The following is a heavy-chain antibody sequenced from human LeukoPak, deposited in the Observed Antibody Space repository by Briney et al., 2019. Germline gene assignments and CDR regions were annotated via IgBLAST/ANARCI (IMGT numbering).Heavy chain of an antibody. CDR1: GGSISSYY. D-gene: IGHD3-10*01. CDR2: IYYSGST. CDR3: ARHGYGSGSYYWGYYYMDV. J-gene: IGHJ6*03. V-gene: IGHV4-59*01. Sequence: SETLSLTCTVSGGSISSYYWSWIRQPPGKGLEWIGYIYYSGSTNYNPSLKSRVTISVDTSKNQFSLKLSSVTAADTAVYYCARHGYGSGSYYWGYYYMDVWGKGTTVTISS.